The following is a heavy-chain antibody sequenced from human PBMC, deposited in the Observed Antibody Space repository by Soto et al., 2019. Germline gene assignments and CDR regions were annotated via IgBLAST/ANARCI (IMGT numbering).Heavy chain of an antibody. J-gene: IGHJ6*02. Sequence: QVQLQESGPGLVKPSQTLSLTCTVSGGSIRSGGYSWSWIRQHPGKGLEWIGYIYYSGSTYYNPSLKSRVTISVATSKNQFSLKLSFVTAADTAMYYCAGARGTMVRGASGMDVWGQGTTVTVSS. CDR3: AGARGTMVRGASGMDV. CDR2: IYYSGST. D-gene: IGHD3-10*01. V-gene: IGHV4-31*03. CDR1: GGSIRSGGYS.